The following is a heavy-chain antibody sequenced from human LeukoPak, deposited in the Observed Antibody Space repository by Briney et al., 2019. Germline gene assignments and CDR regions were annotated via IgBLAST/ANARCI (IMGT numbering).Heavy chain of an antibody. D-gene: IGHD3-10*01. CDR2: FDPEDGET. V-gene: IGHV1-24*01. CDR1: GYTLTELS. J-gene: IGHJ4*02. Sequence: GASVKVSCKVSGYTLTELSMHWVRQAPGKGLEWMGGFDPEDGETIYARKFQGRVTMTEDTSTDTAYMELSSLRSEDTAVYYCATDSPGAMVRGVIPFDYWGQGTLVTVSS. CDR3: ATDSPGAMVRGVIPFDY.